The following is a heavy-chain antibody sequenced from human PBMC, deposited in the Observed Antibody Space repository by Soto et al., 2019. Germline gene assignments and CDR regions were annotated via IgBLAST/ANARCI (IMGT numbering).Heavy chain of an antibody. J-gene: IGHJ5*02. CDR2: IIPIFGTA. V-gene: IGHV1-69*12. D-gene: IGHD2-8*01. CDR3: ATQRDAIRDNWFDP. CDR1: GGTFSSYA. Sequence: QVQLVQSGAEVKKPGSSVKVSCKASGGTFSSYAISWVRQAPGQGLEWMGGIIPIFGTANYEQKFQGRVTITADESTSTAYMELSRLRSEDTAVYYCATQRDAIRDNWFDPWGQGTLVTVSS.